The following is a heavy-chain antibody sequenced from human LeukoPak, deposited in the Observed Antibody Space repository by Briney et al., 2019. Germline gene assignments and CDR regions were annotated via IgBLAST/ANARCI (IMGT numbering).Heavy chain of an antibody. CDR3: VRDVSRRIGMDV. D-gene: IGHD2/OR15-2a*01. V-gene: IGHV3-21*01. Sequence: PGGSLRLSCLASGFSFNSYTMNWVREAPGKGLEWVSTISPVSSYTWYAESVKGRFTISRDNPKNSLYLRMDSLRAEDTAVYYCVRDVSRRIGMDVWGQGTTITVSS. J-gene: IGHJ6*02. CDR2: ISPVSSYT. CDR1: GFSFNSYT.